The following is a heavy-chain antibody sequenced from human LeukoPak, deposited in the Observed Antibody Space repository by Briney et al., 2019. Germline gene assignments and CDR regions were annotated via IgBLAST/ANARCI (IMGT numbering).Heavy chain of an antibody. D-gene: IGHD3-22*01. CDR3: ARDSGTNGYYFEYFHH. J-gene: IGHJ1*01. CDR1: GFTFSSYA. Sequence: GGSLRLSCSASGFTFSSYAMHWVRQAPGKGLEWVAVVSYDGTNKYSADSVKGRFTISRDNSKNTVYLQMNSLRPEDTAVYYCARDSGTNGYYFEYFHHWGQGTLVTVSS. V-gene: IGHV3-30-3*01. CDR2: VSYDGTNK.